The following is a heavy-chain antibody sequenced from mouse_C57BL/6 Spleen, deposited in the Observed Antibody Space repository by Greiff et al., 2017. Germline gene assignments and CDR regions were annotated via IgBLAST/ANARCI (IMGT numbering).Heavy chain of an antibody. CDR3: ESGGGLRRKDYYAMDY. V-gene: IGHV5-16*01. D-gene: IGHD2-4*01. CDR2: INYDGSST. CDR1: GFTFSDYY. Sequence: EVMLVASEGGLVQPGSSMKLSCTASGFTFSDYYMAWVRQVPEKGLEWVANINYDGSSTYYLDSLKSRFIISGDHAENILYLKMSRLKSEDTATYYCESGGGLRRKDYYAMDYWGQGTSVTVSS. J-gene: IGHJ4*01.